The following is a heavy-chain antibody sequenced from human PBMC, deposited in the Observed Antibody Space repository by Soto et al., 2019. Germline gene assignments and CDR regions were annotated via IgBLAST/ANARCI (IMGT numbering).Heavy chain of an antibody. V-gene: IGHV1-3*01. J-gene: IGHJ5*02. D-gene: IGHD2-2*01. CDR1: GYTFTSYA. Sequence: XSVKVSCKASGYTFTSYARHWVRQAPGQRLEWMGWINAGNGNTKYSQKFQGRVTITRDTSASTAYMELSSLRSEDTAVYYCARDSVVPAATSWFDPWGQGTLVTLSS. CDR3: ARDSVVPAATSWFDP. CDR2: INAGNGNT.